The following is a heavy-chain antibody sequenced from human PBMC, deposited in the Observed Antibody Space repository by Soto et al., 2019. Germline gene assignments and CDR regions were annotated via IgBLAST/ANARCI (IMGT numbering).Heavy chain of an antibody. CDR1: GFTFSSYE. CDR3: ARELPGIAVAGLDY. CDR2: ISSSGSTI. D-gene: IGHD6-19*01. Sequence: HPGGSLRLSCAASGFTFSSYEMNWVRQAPGKGLEWVSYISSSGSTIYYADSVKGRFTISRDNAKNSLYLQMNSLRAEDTAVYYCARELPGIAVAGLDYWGQGTLVTVSS. J-gene: IGHJ4*02. V-gene: IGHV3-48*03.